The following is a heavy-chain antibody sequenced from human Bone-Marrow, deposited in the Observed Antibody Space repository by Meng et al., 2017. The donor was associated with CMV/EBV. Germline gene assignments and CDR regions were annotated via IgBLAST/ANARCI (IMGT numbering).Heavy chain of an antibody. J-gene: IGHJ6*02. CDR1: GFTFSSYS. CDR3: ARGLSSYAYYYYGMDV. V-gene: IGHV3-21*01. D-gene: IGHD2/OR15-2a*01. CDR2: ISSSSSYI. Sequence: GESLKISCAASGFTFSSYSMNWVRQAPGKGLEWVSSISSSSSYIYYADSVKGRFTISRDNAKNSLYLQMNSLRAEDTAVYYCARGLSSYAYYYYGMDVWGQGTTVTVSS.